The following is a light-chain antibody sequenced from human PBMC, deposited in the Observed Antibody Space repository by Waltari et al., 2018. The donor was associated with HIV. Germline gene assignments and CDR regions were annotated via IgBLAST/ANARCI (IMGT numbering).Light chain of an antibody. CDR3: ATWDHELDSWV. Sequence: QSVLTQPPSAPGTPGQRIILSCSGSSSNIGSDAVYWYKQFPGTAPKLLIFNINPRPSGVPDRFSASKSGTSASLAISGLQSDDEADYYCATWDHELDSWVFGGGTKLTVL. CDR2: NIN. CDR1: SSNIGSDA. V-gene: IGLV1-44*01. J-gene: IGLJ3*02.